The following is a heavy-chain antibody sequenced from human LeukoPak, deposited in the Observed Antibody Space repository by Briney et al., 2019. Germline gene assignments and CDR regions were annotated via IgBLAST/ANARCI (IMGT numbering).Heavy chain of an antibody. D-gene: IGHD3-9*01. J-gene: IGHJ4*02. CDR2: ISHQGSNE. CDR3: ARVHDTTGYYHYFDS. Sequence: GGSLRLPCEASVFTFSTYPMHWVCQAPDKGLGWVALISHQGSNEYYADSVKGRFTISRDNSKNTLYLQMNNPRVEDTAIYYCARVHDTTGYYHYFDSWGQGTLVTVSS. V-gene: IGHV3-30*14. CDR1: VFTFSTYP.